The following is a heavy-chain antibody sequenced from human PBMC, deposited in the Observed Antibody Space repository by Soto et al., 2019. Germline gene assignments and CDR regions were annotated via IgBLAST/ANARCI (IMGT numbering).Heavy chain of an antibody. D-gene: IGHD2-2*01. CDR1: GFTFSNYA. J-gene: IGHJ3*02. Sequence: GGSLRLSCAASGFTFSNYAMCWVRQAPGKGLEWVSGISGSGGRTYYADSVKGRFSISRDNSKNTLYLQMNSLRAEDTAVYYCAKDLHCTSTNCRAFDIWGQGTMVTVSS. CDR2: ISGSGGRT. CDR3: AKDLHCTSTNCRAFDI. V-gene: IGHV3-23*01.